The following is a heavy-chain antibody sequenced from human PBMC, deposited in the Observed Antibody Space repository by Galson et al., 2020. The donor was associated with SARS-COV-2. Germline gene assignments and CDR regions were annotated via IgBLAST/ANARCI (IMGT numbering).Heavy chain of an antibody. CDR2: IGGGGDDI. J-gene: IGHJ4*02. D-gene: IGHD3-3*01. Sequence: GGSLRLSCAASGFTFSDHAMNWVRQAPGKGLEWVSIIGGGGDDIYYADSVKGRFTISRDNSEKRIYLQLNNLRAEDTALYYCARDRRGYYQPIDYWGQGTLVTVSS. CDR3: ARDRRGYYQPIDY. V-gene: IGHV3-23*01. CDR1: GFTFSDHA.